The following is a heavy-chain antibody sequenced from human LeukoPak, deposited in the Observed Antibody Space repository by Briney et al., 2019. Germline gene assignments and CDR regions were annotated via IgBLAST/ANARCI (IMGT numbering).Heavy chain of an antibody. V-gene: IGHV3-30*02. CDR1: GFTFSSYG. CDR2: IRYDGSNK. CDR3: AKDQGVYVSGKYHNYMDV. D-gene: IGHD6-25*01. J-gene: IGHJ6*03. Sequence: PGGSLRLSCAASGFTFSSYGMHWVRQAPGKGLEWVAFIRYDGSNKYYADSVKGRFTISRDNSKNTLYLQMNSLRAEDTAVYYCAKDQGVYVSGKYHNYMDVWGKGTTVTVAS.